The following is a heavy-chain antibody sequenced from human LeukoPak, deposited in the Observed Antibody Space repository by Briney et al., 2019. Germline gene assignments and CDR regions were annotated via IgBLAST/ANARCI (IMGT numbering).Heavy chain of an antibody. J-gene: IGHJ6*02. CDR1: GFTFSSYG. V-gene: IGHV3-30*18. CDR3: AKDQDYYGSDYYYYGMDV. CDR2: ISYDGSNK. D-gene: IGHD3-10*01. Sequence: GRSLRLSCAASGFTFSSYGMHWDRQAPGKGLEWVAVISYDGSNKYYADSVKGRFTISRDNSKNTLYLQMNSLRAEDTAVYYCAKDQDYYGSDYYYYGMDVWGQGTTVTVSS.